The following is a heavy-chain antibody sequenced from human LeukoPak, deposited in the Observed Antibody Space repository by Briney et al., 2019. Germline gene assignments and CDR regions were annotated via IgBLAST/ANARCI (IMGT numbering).Heavy chain of an antibody. V-gene: IGHV5-51*01. J-gene: IGHJ4*02. CDR1: GYSFTTYW. CDR2: IYPGDSDI. CDR3: ARQSIGSSGWYKQDY. D-gene: IGHD6-19*01. Sequence: GESLKISCKGSGYSFTTYWIAWVRQMPGKGLERMGIIYPGDSDIRYSPSFQGQVTISADKSISTAYLQWSSLKASDTAMYYCARQSIGSSGWYKQDYWGQGTLVTVSS.